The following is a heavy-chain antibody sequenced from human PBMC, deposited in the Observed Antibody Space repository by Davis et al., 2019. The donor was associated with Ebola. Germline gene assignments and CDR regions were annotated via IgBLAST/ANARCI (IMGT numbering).Heavy chain of an antibody. Sequence: AASVLVSCYASAYTFINYDINWLRQAPAQGLEWMGWMNPNSGNTGYAQKLQGRVTMTEDTSTDTAYMELSSLRCGDTAVDYCATVSWGYIVATIGGFEIWGQGTMVTVSS. V-gene: IGHV1-8*01. D-gene: IGHD5-12*01. CDR3: ATVSWGYIVATIGGFEI. J-gene: IGHJ3*02. CDR2: MNPNSGNT. CDR1: AYTFINYD.